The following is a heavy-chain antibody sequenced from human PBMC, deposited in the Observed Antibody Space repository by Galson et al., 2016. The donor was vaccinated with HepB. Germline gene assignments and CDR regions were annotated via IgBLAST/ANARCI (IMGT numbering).Heavy chain of an antibody. J-gene: IGHJ4*02. CDR1: GFTFSSYS. Sequence: SLRLSCAASGFTFSSYSMIWVRQAPGKGLEWVSSISSSSIYIYYADSVTGRFTISRDNAKNSLSLQMNSLRAEDTAEYYCARRPSGAYYALYYVDYWGQGTLVTVSS. CDR2: ISSSSIYI. CDR3: ARRPSGAYYALYYVDY. V-gene: IGHV3-21*01. D-gene: IGHD3-22*01.